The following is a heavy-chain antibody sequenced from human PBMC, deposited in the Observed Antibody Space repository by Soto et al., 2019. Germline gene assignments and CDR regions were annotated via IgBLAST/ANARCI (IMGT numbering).Heavy chain of an antibody. Sequence: ASVKVSCKASGYTFTSYGISWVRQAPGQRLERMGWISAYNGNTNYAQKLQGRVTMTTDTSTSTAYMELRSLRSDDTAVYYCARARTPVGYDSSGYYGDFDYWGQGTLVTSPQ. J-gene: IGHJ4*02. CDR2: ISAYNGNT. CDR3: ARARTPVGYDSSGYYGDFDY. CDR1: GYTFTSYG. V-gene: IGHV1-18*01. D-gene: IGHD3-22*01.